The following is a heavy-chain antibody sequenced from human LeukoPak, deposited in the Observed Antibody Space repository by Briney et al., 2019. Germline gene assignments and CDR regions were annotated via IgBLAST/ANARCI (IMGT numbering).Heavy chain of an antibody. D-gene: IGHD2-15*01. Sequence: GRSLRLSCTASGFTFGDYAMVWVRQAPGKGLEWVGFIRSKSYGGTTEYAASVKGRFTISRDDSKSIAYLQMNSLKTEDTAVYYCSRGPYCSSGSCYPDPDAFDIWGPGTVVTFSS. V-gene: IGHV3-49*04. CDR1: GFTFGDYA. J-gene: IGHJ3*02. CDR2: IRSKSYGGTT. CDR3: SRGPYCSSGSCYPDPDAFDI.